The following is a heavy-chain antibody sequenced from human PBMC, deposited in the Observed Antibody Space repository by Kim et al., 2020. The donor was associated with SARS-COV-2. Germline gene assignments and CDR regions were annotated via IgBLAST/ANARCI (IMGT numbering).Heavy chain of an antibody. J-gene: IGHJ3*02. CDR1: GFTFSSYW. V-gene: IGHV3-7*03. D-gene: IGHD6-19*01. CDR3: ARGLGGTLVAGAFDI. CDR2: IKQDGSEK. Sequence: GGSLRLSCAASGFTFSSYWMSWVRQAPGKGLEWVANIKQDGSEKYYVDSVKGRFTISRDNAKNSLYLQMNSLRAEDTAVYYCARGLGGTLVAGAFDIWGQGTMVTVSS.